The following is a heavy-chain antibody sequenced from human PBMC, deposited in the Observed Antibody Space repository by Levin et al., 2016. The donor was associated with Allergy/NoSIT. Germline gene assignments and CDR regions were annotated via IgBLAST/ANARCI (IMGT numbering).Heavy chain of an antibody. D-gene: IGHD2-2*01. Sequence: GGSLRLSCGVTGFTFSNHAMSWVRQAPGKGLEWVSSISGSGGSTYYADSVKGRFSISRNNSKNTLYLQMNALRADDTAVYYCAQARERAVPIAIGDNWGQGTLVIVSS. CDR3: AQARERAVPIAIGDN. CDR2: ISGSGGST. J-gene: IGHJ4*02. V-gene: IGHV3-23*01. CDR1: GFTFSNHA.